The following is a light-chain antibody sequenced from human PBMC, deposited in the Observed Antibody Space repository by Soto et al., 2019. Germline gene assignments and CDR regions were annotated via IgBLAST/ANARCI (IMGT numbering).Light chain of an antibody. CDR3: QQRSNWPQLT. CDR2: DAS. V-gene: IGKV3-11*01. Sequence: EIVLTQSPATLSLSPGERATLSCRASQSVSSFLAGFQQKPGQAPMLLIYDASNRATGIPARFSGSGSGTDFTITISSLEPEDFAVYYCQQRSNWPQLTLGGGTKVEVE. J-gene: IGKJ4*01. CDR1: QSVSSF.